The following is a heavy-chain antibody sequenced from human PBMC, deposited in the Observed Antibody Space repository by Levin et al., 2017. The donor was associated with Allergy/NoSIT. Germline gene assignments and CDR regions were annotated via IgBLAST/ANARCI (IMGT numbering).Heavy chain of an antibody. V-gene: IGHV1-18*01. CDR1: GYTFTSYG. J-gene: IGHJ4*02. CDR2: ISAYNGNT. Sequence: SGGSLRLSCKASGYTFTSYGISWVRQAPGQGLEWMGWISAYNGNTNYAQKLQGRVTMTTDTSTSTAYMELRSLRSDDTAVYYCARDALLEIAVAGTCFGYWGQGTLVTVSS. D-gene: IGHD6-19*01. CDR3: ARDALLEIAVAGTCFGY.